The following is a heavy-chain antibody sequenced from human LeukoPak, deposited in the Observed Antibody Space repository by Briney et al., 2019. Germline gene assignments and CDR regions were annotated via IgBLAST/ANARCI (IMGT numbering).Heavy chain of an antibody. V-gene: IGHV4-59*12. Sequence: SETLSPTCTVSGGSISSYHWSWIRQPPGKGLEWIGYIYYSGSTNYNPSLKSRVTISVDTSKNQFSLKLSSVTAADTAVYYCARSKQWLVRQFDYWGQGTLVTVSS. J-gene: IGHJ4*02. D-gene: IGHD6-19*01. CDR3: ARSKQWLVRQFDY. CDR2: IYYSGST. CDR1: GGSISSYH.